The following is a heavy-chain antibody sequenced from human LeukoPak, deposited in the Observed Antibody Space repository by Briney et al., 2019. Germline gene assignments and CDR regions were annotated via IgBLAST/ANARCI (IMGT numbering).Heavy chain of an antibody. V-gene: IGHV3-23*01. D-gene: IGHD3-22*01. J-gene: IGHJ4*02. CDR2: ISGSGGST. CDR1: GFTFSSYA. CDR3: AKAGMQYYYDSSVYGRFRYHFDY. Sequence: GGSLRLSCAASGFTFSSYAMSWVRQAPGKGLEWVSAISGSGGSTYYADSVKGRFTISRDNSNNTLYLQMNSLRAEDTAVYYCAKAGMQYYYDSSVYGRFRYHFDYWGQGTLVTVSS.